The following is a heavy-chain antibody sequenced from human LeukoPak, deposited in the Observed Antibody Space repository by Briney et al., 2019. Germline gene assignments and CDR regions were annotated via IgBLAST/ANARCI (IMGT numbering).Heavy chain of an antibody. CDR2: ISYDGSNK. D-gene: IGHD3-10*01. CDR1: GFTFSSYG. CDR3: AKGSVLLWFGDLLDNYGMDV. V-gene: IGHV3-30*18. J-gene: IGHJ6*02. Sequence: PGGSLRLSCAASGFTFSSYGMHWVRQAPGKGLEWVAVISYDGSNKYYADSVKGRFTISRDNSKNTLYLQMNSLRAEDTAVYYCAKGSVLLWFGDLLDNYGMDVWGQGPTVTVSS.